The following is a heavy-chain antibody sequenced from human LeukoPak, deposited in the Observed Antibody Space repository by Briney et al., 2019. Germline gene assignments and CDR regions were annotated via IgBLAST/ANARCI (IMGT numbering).Heavy chain of an antibody. D-gene: IGHD2-15*01. V-gene: IGHV1-2*06. J-gene: IGHJ6*03. CDR3: ARGHGLAATIENRYYYYYYYMDV. Sequence: ASVKVSCKASGYTFTGYYMHWVRQAPGQGLEWMGRINPNSGGTNYAQKFQGRVTMTRDTSMSTAYMELSRLRSDDTAVYYCARGHGLAATIENRYYYYYYYMDVWGKGTTVTVSS. CDR2: INPNSGGT. CDR1: GYTFTGYY.